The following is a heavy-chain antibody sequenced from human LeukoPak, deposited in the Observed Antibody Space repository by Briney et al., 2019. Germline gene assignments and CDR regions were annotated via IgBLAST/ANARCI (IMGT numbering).Heavy chain of an antibody. D-gene: IGHD3-3*01. J-gene: IGHJ6*02. CDR3: ARDQYDFWSGYYPYYYYGMDV. CDR1: GFTFSSYW. CDR2: INSDGSST. Sequence: GGSLRLSCAASGFTFSSYWMHWVRQAPGKGLAWVSRINSDGSSTSYADSVRGRSTISRDNAKNTLYLQMNSLRAEDTAVYYCARDQYDFWSGYYPYYYYGMDVWGQGTTVTVSS. V-gene: IGHV3-74*01.